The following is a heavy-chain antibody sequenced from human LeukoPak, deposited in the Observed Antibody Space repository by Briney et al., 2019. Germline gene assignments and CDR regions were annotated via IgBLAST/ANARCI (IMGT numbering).Heavy chain of an antibody. CDR2: IYHSGST. CDR3: ARSSGSYYYYYMDV. CDR1: GGSISSGGYY. Sequence: SQTLSLTCTVSGGSISSGGYYWSWIRQPPGKGLEWIGYIYHSGSTYYNPSLKSRVTISVDTSKNQFSLKLSSVTAADTAVYYCARSSGSYYYYYMDVWGKGTTVTVSS. D-gene: IGHD1-26*01. J-gene: IGHJ6*03. V-gene: IGHV4-30-2*02.